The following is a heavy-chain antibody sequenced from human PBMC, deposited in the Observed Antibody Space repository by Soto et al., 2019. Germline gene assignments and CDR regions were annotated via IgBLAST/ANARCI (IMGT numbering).Heavy chain of an antibody. CDR1: RVAFSKFI. V-gene: IGHV1-69*13. CDR3: AKVRYSSPMGYYYGMDV. CDR2: IIPIFGTA. J-gene: IGHJ6*02. D-gene: IGHD6-19*01. Sequence: SVKVSCKASRVAFSKFIVTWARQAPGLGLEWVGGIIPIFGTANYAQKFQGRVTITADESTSTSYMEVNNLRSEDTAVYYCAKVRYSSPMGYYYGMDVWGQGTTVNVSS.